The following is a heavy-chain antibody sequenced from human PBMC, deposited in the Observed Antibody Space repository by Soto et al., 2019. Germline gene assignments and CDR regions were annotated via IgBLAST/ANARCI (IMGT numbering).Heavy chain of an antibody. D-gene: IGHD3-22*01. J-gene: IGHJ3*02. CDR2: IYPGDSDT. CDR1: GYSFTSYW. V-gene: IGHV5-51*01. CDR3: ACLGYYYDSSGYPRAFDI. Sequence: GESLKISCKGSGYSFTSYWIGWVRQMPGKGLEWMGIIYPGDSDTRYSPSFQGQVTISADKSISTAYLQWSSLKASDTAMYYCACLGYYYDSSGYPRAFDIWGQGTMVTVS.